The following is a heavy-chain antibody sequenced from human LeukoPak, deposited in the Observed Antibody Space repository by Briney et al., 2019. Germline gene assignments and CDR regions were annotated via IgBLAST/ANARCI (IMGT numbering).Heavy chain of an antibody. V-gene: IGHV3-7*01. CDR2: IKEDGSEE. CDR3: ATVGLNYGLVY. Sequence: GGSLRLSCCAPGFIFIRYWMTWVRRAPGKGREWVAHIKEDGSEEYYVDSVKGRFTISRDNAKNSLYLQMNSLRAEDTAVYYCATVGLNYGLVYWGQGTLVTVSS. CDR1: GFIFIRYW. D-gene: IGHD3-10*01. J-gene: IGHJ4*02.